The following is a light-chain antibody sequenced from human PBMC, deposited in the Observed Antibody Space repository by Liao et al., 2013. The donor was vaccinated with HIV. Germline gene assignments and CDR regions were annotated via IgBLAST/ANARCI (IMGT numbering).Light chain of an antibody. V-gene: IGLV3-21*01. J-gene: IGLJ2*01. CDR1: NIGTKS. CDR3: QVWDSSSDHVV. CDR2: YGG. Sequence: SYELTQPPSVSVAPGKTARITCGGNNIGTKSVHWYQRKPGQAPVVVIYYGGDRPSGIPERFSGSNSGNTATLTISRVEAGDEADYYCQVWDSSSDHVVFGGGTKLTVL.